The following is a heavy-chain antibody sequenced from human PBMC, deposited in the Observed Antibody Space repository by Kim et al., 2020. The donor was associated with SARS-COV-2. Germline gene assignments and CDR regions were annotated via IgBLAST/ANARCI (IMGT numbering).Heavy chain of an antibody. CDR1: GFTFDDYT. CDR2: ISWDGGST. J-gene: IGHJ4*02. Sequence: GGSLRLSCAASGFTFDDYTMHWVRQAPGKGLEWVSLISWDGGSTYYADSVKGRFTISRDNSKNSLYLQMNSLRTEDTALYYCAKDIRVAAAGRFYYFDYWGQGTLVTVSP. CDR3: AKDIRVAAAGRFYYFDY. V-gene: IGHV3-43*01. D-gene: IGHD6-13*01.